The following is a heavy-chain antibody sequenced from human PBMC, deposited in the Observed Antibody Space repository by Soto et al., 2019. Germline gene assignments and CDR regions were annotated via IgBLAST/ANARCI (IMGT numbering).Heavy chain of an antibody. D-gene: IGHD3-10*01. Sequence: PETLCLTCNVSGGSISNYYWTWVRQSPEKGLEWIGYMYYNGNINYNPSLKSRVTISIDTSKHQFSLTLKSVTAADTAVYYCARRANWFDPWGQ. V-gene: IGHV4-59*01. CDR2: MYYNGNI. CDR3: ARRANWFDP. J-gene: IGHJ5*02. CDR1: GGSISNYY.